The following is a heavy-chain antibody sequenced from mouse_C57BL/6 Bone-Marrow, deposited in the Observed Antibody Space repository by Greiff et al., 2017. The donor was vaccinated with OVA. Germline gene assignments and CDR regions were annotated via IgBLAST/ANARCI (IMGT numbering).Heavy chain of an antibody. CDR2: ISNLAYSI. J-gene: IGHJ4*01. CDR3: ARQRDGSYAMDY. V-gene: IGHV5-15*01. Sequence: EVKLMESGGGLVQPGGSLKLSCAASGFTFSDYGMAWVRQAPRKGPEWVAFISNLAYSIYYADTVTGRFTISRENAKNTLYLEMSSLRSEDTAMYYCARQRDGSYAMDYWGQGTSVTVSS. CDR1: GFTFSDYG. D-gene: IGHD1-1*01.